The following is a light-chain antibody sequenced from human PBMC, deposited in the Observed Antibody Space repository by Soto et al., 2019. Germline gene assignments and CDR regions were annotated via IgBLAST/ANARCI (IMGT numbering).Light chain of an antibody. J-gene: IGKJ3*01. V-gene: IGKV1-39*01. CDR3: QQDLRPPLT. CDR2: AAS. Sequence: DIQMTQSPSSLSASVGDRVSITCRASQIVSNYLNWYQQKPGKAPTLLIYAASTLQSGVPSRISGSGSGTDFTLTISSLQPEDFATYYCQQDLRPPLTFGPGTMVDIK. CDR1: QIVSNY.